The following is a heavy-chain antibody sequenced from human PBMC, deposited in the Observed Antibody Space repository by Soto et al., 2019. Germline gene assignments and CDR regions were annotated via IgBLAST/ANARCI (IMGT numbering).Heavy chain of an antibody. CDR1: GYTFTSYG. J-gene: IGHJ6*02. Sequence: ASVKVSCKASGYTFTSYGISWVRQAPGQGLEWMGWISAYNGNTNYAQKLQGRVTMTTDTSTSTAYMELRSLRADDTAVHYGARCYGSGAAPGQYLGTRRNYYYYYGMDVWGQGTTVTVSS. V-gene: IGHV1-18*01. D-gene: IGHD3-10*01. CDR3: ARCYGSGAAPGQYLGTRRNYYYYYGMDV. CDR2: ISAYNGNT.